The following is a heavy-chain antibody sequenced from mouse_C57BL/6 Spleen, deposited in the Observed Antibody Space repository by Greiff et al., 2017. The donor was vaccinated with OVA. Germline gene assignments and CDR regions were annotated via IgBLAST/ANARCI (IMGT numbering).Heavy chain of an antibody. D-gene: IGHD4-1*01. CDR1: GYAFTNYL. CDR2: INPGSGGT. V-gene: IGHV1-54*01. Sequence: QVQLQQPGAELVKPGASVKVSCKASGYAFTNYLIEWVKQRPGQGLEWIGVINPGSGGTNYNEKFKGKATLTADKSSSTAYMQLSSLTSEDSAVYFCGTGKSYWGQGTTLTVSS. J-gene: IGHJ2*01. CDR3: GTGKSY.